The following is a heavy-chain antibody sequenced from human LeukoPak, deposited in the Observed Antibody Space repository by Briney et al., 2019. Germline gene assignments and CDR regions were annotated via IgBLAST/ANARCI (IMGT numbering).Heavy chain of an antibody. Sequence: EASVKVSCKASGDIISTYGIAWVRQAPGQGLEWMGGIVPPFGRVNYAQKFRGRVTMTRDESSSTVYMELTSLISGDTAVYYCARDFSHAGLDYWGQGTLVSVSS. CDR1: GDIISTYG. D-gene: IGHD1-1*01. CDR3: ARDFSHAGLDY. CDR2: IVPPFGRV. V-gene: IGHV1-69*05. J-gene: IGHJ4*02.